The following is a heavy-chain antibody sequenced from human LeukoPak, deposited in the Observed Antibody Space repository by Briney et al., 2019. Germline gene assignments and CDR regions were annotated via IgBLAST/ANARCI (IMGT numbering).Heavy chain of an antibody. D-gene: IGHD2-21*02. J-gene: IGHJ4*02. CDR1: GGSFSGYY. Sequence: SETLSLTCAVYGGSFSGYYWSWIRQPPGKGLEWIGEINHSGSTNYNPSLKSRVTISVDTSKNQFSLKLSSVTAADTAVYYCARAGVTPAFYYFDYWGQGTLVTVSS. CDR2: INHSGST. V-gene: IGHV4-34*01. CDR3: ARAGVTPAFYYFDY.